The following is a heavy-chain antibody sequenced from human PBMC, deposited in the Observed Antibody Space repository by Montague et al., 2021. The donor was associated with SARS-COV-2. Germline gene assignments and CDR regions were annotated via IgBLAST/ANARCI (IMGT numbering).Heavy chain of an antibody. D-gene: IGHD3-9*01. V-gene: IGHV4-31*03. CDR2: IYYSGST. CDR1: GGSISSGGYY. CDR3: ARYEGYYDILTGYSTPYYYYGMDV. Sequence: TLSLTCTISGGSISSGGYYWSWIRQHPGKGLEWIGYIYYSGSTYYNPSLKSRVTISVDTSKNHFSLKLSSVTAADTAVYYCARYEGYYDILTGYSTPYYYYGMDVWGQGTTVTVSS. J-gene: IGHJ6*02.